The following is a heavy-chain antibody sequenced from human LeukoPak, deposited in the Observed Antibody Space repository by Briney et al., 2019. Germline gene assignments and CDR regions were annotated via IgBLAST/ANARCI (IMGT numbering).Heavy chain of an antibody. Sequence: PGGSLRLSCAASGFTFSSYDMSWVRQAPGKGLEWVSAISGSGGSTYYADSVKGRFTISRDNSKNTLYLQMNSLRAEDTAVYYCAKDSLAAAHSELDYWGQGSLVTVSS. CDR1: GFTFSSYD. CDR2: ISGSGGST. D-gene: IGHD6-13*01. J-gene: IGHJ4*02. CDR3: AKDSLAAAHSELDY. V-gene: IGHV3-23*01.